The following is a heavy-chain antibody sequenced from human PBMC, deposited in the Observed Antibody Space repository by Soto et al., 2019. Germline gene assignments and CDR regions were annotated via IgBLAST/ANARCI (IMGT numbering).Heavy chain of an antibody. D-gene: IGHD6-13*01. J-gene: IGHJ4*02. V-gene: IGHV4-39*01. CDR2: IYYSGST. Sequence: SETLSLTCTVSGGSISSSSYYWGWIRQPPGKGLEWIGSIYYSGSTYYNPSLKSRVTISVDTSKNQFSLKLSSVTAADTAVYYCARLDFPAGAFDYWGQGTLVTVSS. CDR3: ARLDFPAGAFDY. CDR1: GGSISSSSYY.